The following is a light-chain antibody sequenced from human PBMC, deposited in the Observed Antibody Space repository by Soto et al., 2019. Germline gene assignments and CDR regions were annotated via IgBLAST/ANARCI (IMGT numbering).Light chain of an antibody. Sequence: DIQLTQSPSFLSASVGDRVTITCRASQGISSFSAWYQQKPGKAPELLIYAASTLLRGVPSRFSGSGSGTELPLTISRLQPEDFATAYCQQRDSYPITYGQGTRLEIK. CDR1: QGISSF. J-gene: IGKJ5*01. CDR3: QQRDSYPIT. CDR2: AAS. V-gene: IGKV1-9*01.